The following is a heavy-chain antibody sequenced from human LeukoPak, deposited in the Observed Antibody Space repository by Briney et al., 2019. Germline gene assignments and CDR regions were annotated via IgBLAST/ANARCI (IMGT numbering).Heavy chain of an antibody. CDR1: GYTFTGYY. Sequence: ASVKVSCKASGYTFTGYYMHWVRQAPGQGLEWMGWMNPNSGNTGYAQKFQGRVTITRNTSISTAYMELSSLRSEDTAVYYCARGEFDFYYYYMDVWGKGTTVTVSS. CDR2: MNPNSGNT. CDR3: ARGEFDFYYYYMDV. D-gene: IGHD3-10*01. J-gene: IGHJ6*03. V-gene: IGHV1-8*03.